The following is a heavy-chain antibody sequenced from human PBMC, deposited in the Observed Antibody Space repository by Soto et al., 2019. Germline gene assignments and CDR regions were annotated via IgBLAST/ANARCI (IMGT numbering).Heavy chain of an antibody. D-gene: IGHD2-15*01. J-gene: IGHJ4*02. V-gene: IGHV4-34*01. CDR3: ARGQEGVVATH. CDR1: GGSFTGYY. CDR2: IKDGGST. Sequence: QVQLQQWGAGLLKPSETLSLTCAVNGGSFTGYYWSWVRQPPGKGLEWIGEIKDGGSTNYSPSLRSRFTISADTSKKQFSLKVTSVTAADTAVYYCARGQEGVVATHWDQGTLVTVSS.